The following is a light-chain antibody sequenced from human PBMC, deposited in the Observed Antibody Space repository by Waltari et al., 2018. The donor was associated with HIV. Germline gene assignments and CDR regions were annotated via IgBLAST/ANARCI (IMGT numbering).Light chain of an antibody. CDR1: DTDIAIYHY. CDR3: SSYVSGGSLL. V-gene: IGLV2-14*01. Sequence: QSALIQPASVSGSLGQSVTISCIGTDTDIAIYHYISWYQHVPDRTPRLVVFNTNSRPSGAPFRFSGSKSGKTASLTITGLQADDEGIYYCSSYVSGGSLLFGGGTRVTVL. J-gene: IGLJ3*02. CDR2: NTN.